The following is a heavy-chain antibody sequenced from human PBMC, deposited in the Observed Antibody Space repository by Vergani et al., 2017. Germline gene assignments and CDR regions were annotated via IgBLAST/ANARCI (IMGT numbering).Heavy chain of an antibody. CDR1: GFTFADYA. J-gene: IGHJ3*02. Sequence: EVQLVESGGGLVQPGRSLRLSCAASGFTFADYAMHWVRQAPGKGLEWVSGISWNSGSIGYADSVKGRFTISRDNAKNSLYLQMNSLRSEDTAVYYCARDRNIVLMVYAVGRPGAFDIWGQGTMVTVSS. CDR2: ISWNSGSI. V-gene: IGHV3-9*01. D-gene: IGHD2-8*01. CDR3: ARDRNIVLMVYAVGRPGAFDI.